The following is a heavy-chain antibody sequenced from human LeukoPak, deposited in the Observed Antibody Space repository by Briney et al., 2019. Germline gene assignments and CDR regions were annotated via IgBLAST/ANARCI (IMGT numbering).Heavy chain of an antibody. J-gene: IGHJ4*02. CDR1: GGSFSGYY. CDR2: INHSGST. CDR3: ARGREYYFDY. Sequence: SETLSLTCAVYGGSFSGYYWSWIRQPPGKGLEWIGEINHSGSTNYNPSLKSRVTISVDTSKNQFSLKLSSVTAADTAVCYCARGREYYFDYWGQGTLVTVSS. V-gene: IGHV4-34*01.